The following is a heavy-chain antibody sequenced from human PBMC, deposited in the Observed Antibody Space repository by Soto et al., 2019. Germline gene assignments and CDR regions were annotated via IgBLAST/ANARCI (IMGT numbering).Heavy chain of an antibody. V-gene: IGHV3-30-3*01. J-gene: IGHJ6*02. CDR2: ISYDGSNK. Sequence: GGSLRLSCAASGFTFSSYAMHWVRQAPGKGLEWVAVISYDGSNKYYADSVKGRFTISRDNSKNTLYPQMNSLRAEDTAVYYCARDMQFYNSDTAMALSSYYGMDVWGQGTTVTVSS. CDR1: GFTFSSYA. CDR3: ARDMQFYNSDTAMALSSYYGMDV. D-gene: IGHD5-18*01.